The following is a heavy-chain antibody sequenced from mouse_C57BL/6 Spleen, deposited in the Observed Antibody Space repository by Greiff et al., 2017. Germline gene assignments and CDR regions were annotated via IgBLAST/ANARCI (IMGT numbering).Heavy chain of an antibody. D-gene: IGHD2-4*01. CDR3: ARDGLRRGDY. V-gene: IGHV1-50*01. CDR2: IDPSDSYT. CDR1: GYTFTSYW. J-gene: IGHJ2*01. Sequence: QVQLQQPGAELVKPGASVKLSCKASGYTFTSYWMQWVKQKPGQGLEWIGEIDPSDSYTNYNQKFKGKATLTVDTSSSTAYMQLSSLTSEDSAVYYCARDGLRRGDYWGQGTTLTVSS.